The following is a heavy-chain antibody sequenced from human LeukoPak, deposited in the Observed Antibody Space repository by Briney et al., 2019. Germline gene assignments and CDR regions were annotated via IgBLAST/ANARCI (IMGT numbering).Heavy chain of an antibody. CDR3: ARHTIRGVVFDY. V-gene: IGHV4-59*08. CDR1: GGSITTDY. CDR2: ISDTGTT. J-gene: IGHJ4*02. D-gene: IGHD3-10*01. Sequence: PSETLSLTCTVSGGSITTDYWSWIRQPPGKGLEWIGYISDTGTTIYNTSLESRVSISVDTSKNQFSLKLSSVTAADTAVYYCARHTIRGVVFDYWGRGTRVTVSS.